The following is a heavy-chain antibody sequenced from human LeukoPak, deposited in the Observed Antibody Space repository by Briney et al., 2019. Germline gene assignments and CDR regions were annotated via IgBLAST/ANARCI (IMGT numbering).Heavy chain of an antibody. CDR2: IYYSGST. CDR3: ARKQDVPHYFDI. V-gene: IGHV4-30-4*08. J-gene: IGHJ4*02. D-gene: IGHD2-2*01. CDR1: GGSISSVNYY. Sequence: PSETLSLTCSVSGGSISSVNYYWSWIRQPPGKGLEWIGYIYYSGSTYYNPSLKSRLTISVDMSKNQFSLKLSSVTAADTAVYYCARKQDVPHYFDIWGQGTQVTFSS.